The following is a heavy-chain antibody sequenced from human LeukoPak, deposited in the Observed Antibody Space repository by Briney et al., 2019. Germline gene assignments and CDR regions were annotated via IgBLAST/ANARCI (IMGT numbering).Heavy chain of an antibody. Sequence: PGGSLRLSCAASGFTFSSYAMSWVRQAPGKGLEWVSAISGSGGSTYYADSVKGRLTISRDNAKNTLYLQMNSLRAEDTAVYYCARDDSSSSGPLSWGQGTLVTVSS. CDR2: ISGSGGST. CDR1: GFTFSSYA. CDR3: ARDDSSSSGPLS. V-gene: IGHV3-23*01. J-gene: IGHJ5*02. D-gene: IGHD6-6*01.